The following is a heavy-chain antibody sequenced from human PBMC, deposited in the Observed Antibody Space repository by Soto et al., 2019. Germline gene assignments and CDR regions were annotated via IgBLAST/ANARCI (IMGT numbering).Heavy chain of an antibody. Sequence: GASVKVSCKASGDTFSRYTMHWVRQAPGQRLEWMGWINAGNGNTRFSQKFQGRVTITRDTSASTAYMELSSLRSEDTAVYYCARDRFYEGRSSTSCPTDFWGQGTMVTVSS. CDR2: INAGNGNT. J-gene: IGHJ3*01. CDR1: GDTFSRYT. D-gene: IGHD2-2*01. V-gene: IGHV1-3*01. CDR3: ARDRFYEGRSSTSCPTDF.